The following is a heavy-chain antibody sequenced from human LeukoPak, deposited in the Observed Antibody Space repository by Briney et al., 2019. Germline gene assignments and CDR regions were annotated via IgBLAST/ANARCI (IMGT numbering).Heavy chain of an antibody. Sequence: SVKASCKASGDTFDSHALSWVRQAPGQGLEWMGAIIPMYGTSNYAQKFQGRVAIIADKSTSTAYMELNSLTSEDTAVYYCAIAQNNHGYVYFGMDVWGKGTTVTVSS. CDR3: AIAQNNHGYVYFGMDV. V-gene: IGHV1-69*06. J-gene: IGHJ6*04. D-gene: IGHD5-12*01. CDR2: IIPMYGTS. CDR1: GDTFDSHA.